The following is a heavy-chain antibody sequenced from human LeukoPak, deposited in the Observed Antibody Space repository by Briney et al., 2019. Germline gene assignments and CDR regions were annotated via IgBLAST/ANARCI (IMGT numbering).Heavy chain of an antibody. D-gene: IGHD5-24*01. V-gene: IGHV1-69*05. J-gene: IGHJ5*02. Sequence: GSSVKVSCKASGGTFSSYAISWVRQAPGQGLEWMGGIIPIFGTANYAQKFQGRVTITTDESTSTAYMELSSLRSEGTAVYYCAMGGYNTFNWFDPWGQGTLVTVSS. CDR1: GGTFSSYA. CDR3: AMGGYNTFNWFDP. CDR2: IIPIFGTA.